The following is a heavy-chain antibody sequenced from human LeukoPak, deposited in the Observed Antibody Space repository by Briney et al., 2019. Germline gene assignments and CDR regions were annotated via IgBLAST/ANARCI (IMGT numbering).Heavy chain of an antibody. CDR2: IKQDGSEK. D-gene: IGHD2-2*01. CDR1: GFTFSSFW. CDR3: ARDVSRIFEDIVVVPAGNFDY. J-gene: IGHJ4*02. V-gene: IGHV3-7*03. Sequence: PGGSLRLSCAASGFTFSSFWMSWVRQAPGKGLEWVANIKQDGSEKYYVDSVKGRFTISRDNAKNSLYLQMNSLRAEDTAVYYCARDVSRIFEDIVVVPAGNFDYWGQGTLVTVSS.